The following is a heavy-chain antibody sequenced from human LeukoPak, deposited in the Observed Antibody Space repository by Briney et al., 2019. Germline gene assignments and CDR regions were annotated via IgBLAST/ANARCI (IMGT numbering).Heavy chain of an antibody. J-gene: IGHJ4*02. CDR1: GFTFSSYS. CDR2: ISSSYSYI. CDR3: ASGRSAGATTSADY. V-gene: IGHV3-21*01. D-gene: IGHD1-26*01. Sequence: GGSLRLSYAASGFTFSSYSMNWVRQAPGKGLEWVSSISSSYSYIYYADSVKGRFTISRDNAKNSLYLQMNSLRAEDTAVYYCASGRSAGATTSADYWGQGTLVTVSS.